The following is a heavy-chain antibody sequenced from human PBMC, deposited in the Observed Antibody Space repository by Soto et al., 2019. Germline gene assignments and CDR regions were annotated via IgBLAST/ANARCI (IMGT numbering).Heavy chain of an antibody. Sequence: PSETLSLTCTVSGGSISSGGYYWSWIRQHPGKGLEWIGYIYYSGSTYYNPSLKSRVTISVDTSKNQFSLKLSSVTAADTAVYYCARVKPPLRFLEWFEFDYWGQGTRVTSPQ. J-gene: IGHJ4*02. CDR1: GGSISSGGYY. CDR2: IYYSGST. D-gene: IGHD3-3*01. V-gene: IGHV4-31*03. CDR3: ARVKPPLRFLEWFEFDY.